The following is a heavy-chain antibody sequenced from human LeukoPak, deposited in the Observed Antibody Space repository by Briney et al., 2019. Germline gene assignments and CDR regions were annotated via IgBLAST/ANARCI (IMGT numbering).Heavy chain of an antibody. Sequence: ASVKVSCKASGYTFTSYYMHWVRQAPGQGLEWMGIINPSGGSTSYAQKFQGRVTMTRDMSTSTVYMELSSLRSEDTAVYYCARDSHRTAARGSLDYWAREPWSPSPQ. J-gene: IGHJ4*02. CDR3: ARDSHRTAARGSLDY. CDR2: INPSGGST. CDR1: GYTFTSYY. D-gene: IGHD6-6*01. V-gene: IGHV1-46*01.